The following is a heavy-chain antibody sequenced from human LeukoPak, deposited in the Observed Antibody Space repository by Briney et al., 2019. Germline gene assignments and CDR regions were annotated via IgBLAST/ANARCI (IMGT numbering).Heavy chain of an antibody. CDR2: ISGYNGNT. CDR3: ARDTPSRRDGYDFDY. D-gene: IGHD5-24*01. Sequence: ASVKVSCKASGYTFTSYGISWVRQAPGQGLEWMGWISGYNGNTNYAQALQGRVTMTTDTSTSAAYMELRSLRSDDTAVYYCARDTPSRRDGYDFDYWGQGTLVTVSS. V-gene: IGHV1-18*01. J-gene: IGHJ4*02. CDR1: GYTFTSYG.